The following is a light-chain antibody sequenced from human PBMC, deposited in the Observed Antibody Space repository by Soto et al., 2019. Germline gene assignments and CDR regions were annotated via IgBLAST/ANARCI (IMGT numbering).Light chain of an antibody. J-gene: IGLJ2*01. CDR1: SSDVGGYNY. Sequence: QSALTQPASVSGSPGQSITICCTGTSSDVGGYNYVSWYQQHPGKAPKLLIYDVSNRPSGVSNRFSGSKSGNTASLTISGLQAEDEADDYCSSYTSSSTLVFGGGTKLTVL. V-gene: IGLV2-14*01. CDR3: SSYTSSSTLV. CDR2: DVS.